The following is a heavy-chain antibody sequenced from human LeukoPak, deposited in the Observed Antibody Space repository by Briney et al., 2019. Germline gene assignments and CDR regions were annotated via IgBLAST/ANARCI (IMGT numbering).Heavy chain of an antibody. D-gene: IGHD3-3*01. CDR1: GYSFTGYY. V-gene: IGHV1-2*02. Sequence: ASVKVSCKASGYSFTGYYIHWVRQAPGQGLEWMGWINPNGGGTNYAQKFQGRVTMTRDTSISTAYMELSRLRSDDTAVYYCARVLRFLEWSDDAFDIWGQGTMVTVSS. J-gene: IGHJ3*02. CDR2: INPNGGGT. CDR3: ARVLRFLEWSDDAFDI.